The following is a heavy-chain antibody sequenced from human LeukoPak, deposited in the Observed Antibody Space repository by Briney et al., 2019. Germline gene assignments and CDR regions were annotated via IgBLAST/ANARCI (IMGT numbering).Heavy chain of an antibody. CDR1: GYTFTSYG. CDR3: ARERGYSYGRGEFDY. CDR2: ISAYNGNT. D-gene: IGHD5-18*01. V-gene: IGHV1-18*01. Sequence: ASVKVSCKASGYTFTSYGISWVRQAPGQGLERMGWISAYNGNTNYAQKLQGRVTMTTDTSTSTAYMELRSLRSGDTAVYYCARERGYSYGRGEFDYWGQGTLVTVSS. J-gene: IGHJ4*02.